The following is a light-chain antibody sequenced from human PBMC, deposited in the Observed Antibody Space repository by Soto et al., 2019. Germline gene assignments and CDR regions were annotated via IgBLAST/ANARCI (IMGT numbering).Light chain of an antibody. J-gene: IGKJ1*01. Sequence: EIVLTQYPGTLSLSPGDIATLSCRASQSVSSSYLAWYQQKPGQAPRLLIYGPSSRATGIPDRFSGSGSGTDFTLTISRLEPEDFAVYYCQQYGSSHTFGQGTKVEIK. CDR2: GPS. V-gene: IGKV3-20*01. CDR1: QSVSSSY. CDR3: QQYGSSHT.